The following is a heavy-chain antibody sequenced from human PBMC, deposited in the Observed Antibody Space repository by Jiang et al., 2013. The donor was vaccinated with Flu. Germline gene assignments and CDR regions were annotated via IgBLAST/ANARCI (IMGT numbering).Heavy chain of an antibody. V-gene: IGHV2-5*01. CDR2: IYWNDDK. CDR3: ALLGSTMVRGVTIFDY. J-gene: IGHJ4*02. D-gene: IGHD3-10*01. Sequence: PTPDPHADLHLSGFSLSTSGSGVWGWIRQPPGKALEWLALIYWNDDKRYSPSLKSRLTITKDTSKNQVVLTMTNMDPVDTATYYCALLGSTMVRGVTIFDYWGQGTLVTVSS. CDR1: GFSLSTSGSGV.